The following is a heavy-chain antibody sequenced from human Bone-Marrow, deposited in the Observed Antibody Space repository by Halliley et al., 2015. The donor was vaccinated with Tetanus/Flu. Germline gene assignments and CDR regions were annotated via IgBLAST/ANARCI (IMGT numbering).Heavy chain of an antibody. J-gene: IGHJ4*02. CDR1: DASLNAFY. D-gene: IGHD2-8*01. CDR3: ARGRDVEEDDIPYFEY. V-gene: IGHV4-34*01. Sequence: GLVKPSETLSPTCTVYDASLNAFYWSWIRQSPGKGLEWVGDISHNGITRFNPSLMSRLSMSVDMSRVQFSLKLSSVTAADTAVYYCARGRDVEEDDIPYFEYWGQGVLVTVSA. CDR2: ISHNGIT.